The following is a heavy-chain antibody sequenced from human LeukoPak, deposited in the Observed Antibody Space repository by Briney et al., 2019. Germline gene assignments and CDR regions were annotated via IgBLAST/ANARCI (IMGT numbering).Heavy chain of an antibody. Sequence: ASVKVSCKASGYTFTDYYMHWVRQAPGQGPEWMGWINPNSGGTGYAQKFQGRVTITRDTSISTAYMELSRLRSDDTAVYYCASRYDSSGYYLSWYFDLWGRGTLVTVSS. CDR2: INPNSGGT. V-gene: IGHV1-2*02. J-gene: IGHJ2*01. CDR1: GYTFTDYY. CDR3: ASRYDSSGYYLSWYFDL. D-gene: IGHD3-22*01.